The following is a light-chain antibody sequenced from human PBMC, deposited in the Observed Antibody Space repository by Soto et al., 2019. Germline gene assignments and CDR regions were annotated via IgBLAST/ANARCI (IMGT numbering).Light chain of an antibody. CDR1: QGISNY. J-gene: IGKJ1*01. CDR2: GAS. V-gene: IGKV1-27*01. Sequence: DIQMTQSPSSLSPSVGDRVTITCRASQGISNYLAWYQQKPGKVPKLLIFGASTLQSGVPSRFSGSGSGTDFTLTISSLQPEDVATYYCQKYNSAPRTFGQGTKVEIK. CDR3: QKYNSAPRT.